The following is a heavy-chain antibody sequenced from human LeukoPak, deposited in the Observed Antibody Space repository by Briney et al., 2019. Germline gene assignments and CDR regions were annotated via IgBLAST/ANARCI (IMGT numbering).Heavy chain of an antibody. D-gene: IGHD3-10*01. Sequence: WASVKVSCKASGYTFTSYYMHWVRQAPGQGLEWMGIINPSGGSTSYAQKFQGRVTMTRDTSTSTVYMELSSLRSEDTAVYYCARYGWFGDYKGYYFDYWGQGTLVTVSS. V-gene: IGHV1-46*01. CDR3: ARYGWFGDYKGYYFDY. J-gene: IGHJ4*02. CDR1: GYTFTSYY. CDR2: INPSGGST.